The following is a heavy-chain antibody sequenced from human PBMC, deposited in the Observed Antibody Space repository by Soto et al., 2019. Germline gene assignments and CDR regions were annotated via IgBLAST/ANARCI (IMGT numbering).Heavy chain of an antibody. CDR3: ARQKVATIRNNWFDP. Sequence: QVTLKESGPVLVKPTEPLTLTCTVSGFSLSNARMGVSWIRQPPGKALEWLAHIFSNDEKSYSTSLKSRLTISKDTSKSQVVLTMTNMDPVDTATYYCARQKVATIRNNWFDPWGQGTLVTVSS. D-gene: IGHD5-12*01. CDR1: GFSLSNARMG. CDR2: IFSNDEK. J-gene: IGHJ5*02. V-gene: IGHV2-26*01.